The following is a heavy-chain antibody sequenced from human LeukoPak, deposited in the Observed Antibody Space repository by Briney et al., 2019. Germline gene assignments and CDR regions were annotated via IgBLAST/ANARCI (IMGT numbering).Heavy chain of an antibody. V-gene: IGHV1-18*01. CDR2: ISAYNGNT. J-gene: IGHJ5*02. D-gene: IGHD4-23*01. CDR3: ARNREGDYVGWFDP. Sequence: GASVKVSCKASGYTFTSYGISWVRQAPGQGLEWMGWISAYNGNTNYAQKLQGRVTMTTDTSASTAYMELRSLRSDDTAVYYCARNREGDYVGWFDPWGQGTLVTVSS. CDR1: GYTFTSYG.